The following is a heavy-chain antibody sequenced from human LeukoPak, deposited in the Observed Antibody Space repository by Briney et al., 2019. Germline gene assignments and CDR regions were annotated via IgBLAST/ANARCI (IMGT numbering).Heavy chain of an antibody. D-gene: IGHD2-15*01. V-gene: IGHV4-30-2*01. CDR2: IYHSGST. Sequence: PSQTLSLTCAVSGGSISSGGYSWSWIRQPPGQGLEWIGYIYHSGSTYYNPSLKSRVTISVDRSKNQFSLKLSSVTAADTAVYYCARGGSSGYYFDYWGQGTLVTVSS. J-gene: IGHJ4*02. CDR1: GGSISSGGYS. CDR3: ARGGSSGYYFDY.